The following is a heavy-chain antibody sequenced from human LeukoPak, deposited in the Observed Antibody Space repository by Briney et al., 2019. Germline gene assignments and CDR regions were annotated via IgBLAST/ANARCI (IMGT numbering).Heavy chain of an antibody. J-gene: IGHJ4*02. D-gene: IGHD5-12*01. CDR2: ISYDGSNK. V-gene: IGHV3-30-3*01. CDR1: GFTFSSYA. Sequence: PGRSLRLSCAHSGFTFSSYAMHWVRQAPGKGLEWVAVISYDGSNKYYADSVKGRFTISRDNSKNTLYLQMNSLRAEDTAVYYCARAYVDIVATTYFDYWGQGTLVTVSS. CDR3: ARAYVDIVATTYFDY.